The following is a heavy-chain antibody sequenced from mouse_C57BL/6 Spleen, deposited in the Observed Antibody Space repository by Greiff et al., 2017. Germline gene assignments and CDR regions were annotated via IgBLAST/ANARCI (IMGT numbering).Heavy chain of an antibody. CDR2: IYPGDGDT. J-gene: IGHJ2*01. CDR1: GYAFSSYW. CDR3: ARDSYDYDVPFDY. Sequence: QVQLQQSGAGLVKPGASVNISCTASGYAFSSYWMNWVKQRPGKGLEWIGQIYPGDGDTNSNGKFKGKGTLTPDKSTSQAYMQLRSLTSEDSAVEFCARDSYDYDVPFDYWGQGTTLTVSA. D-gene: IGHD2-4*01. V-gene: IGHV1-80*01.